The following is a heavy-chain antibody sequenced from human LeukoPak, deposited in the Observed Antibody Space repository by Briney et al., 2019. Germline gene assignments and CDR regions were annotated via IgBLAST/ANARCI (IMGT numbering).Heavy chain of an antibody. CDR2: IYYSGST. J-gene: IGHJ4*02. D-gene: IGHD3-10*01. CDR1: GGSISSSSYY. CDR3: ARQLMVRGVINDY. V-gene: IGHV4-39*01. Sequence: SETLSLTCTVSGGSISSSSYYWGWIRQPPGKGLEWIGNIYYSGSTYYNPSLKSRVTISVDTSKNQFSLKLSSVTAADTAVYYCARQLMVRGVINDYWGQGTLVTVSS.